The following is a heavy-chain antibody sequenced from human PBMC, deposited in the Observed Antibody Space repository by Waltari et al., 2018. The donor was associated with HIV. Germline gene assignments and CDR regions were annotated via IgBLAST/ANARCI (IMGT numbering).Heavy chain of an antibody. CDR2: TDSDGNT. J-gene: IGHJ4*02. CDR1: GASLTGYY. Sequence: QVQLQQWGAGLVKTAETLSLTCAVYGASLTGYYWNWIRLSPGKGLEWIGETDSDGNTNYNPPLKSRVSISIDTSKNQFSLTMKSVTAADTAVYYCVRGLKVIVKSLYFESSGYYSNWGQGDLVRVFS. CDR3: VRGLKVIVKSLYFESSGYYSN. V-gene: IGHV4-34*01. D-gene: IGHD3-22*01.